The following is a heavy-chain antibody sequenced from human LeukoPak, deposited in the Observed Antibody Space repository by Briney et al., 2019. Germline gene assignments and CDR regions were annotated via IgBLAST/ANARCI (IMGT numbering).Heavy chain of an antibody. CDR2: ISESGGST. Sequence: GGSLRLSCVVSGLTFSTSAMSWVRQAPGKGLEWVSGISESGGSTYYADSVKGRFTSSRDNSKNTLYLQMNNLRAEDTAAYYCAKGSFWGQGTLVTVSS. V-gene: IGHV3-23*01. CDR1: GLTFSTSA. J-gene: IGHJ4*02. CDR3: AKGSF. D-gene: IGHD3-10*01.